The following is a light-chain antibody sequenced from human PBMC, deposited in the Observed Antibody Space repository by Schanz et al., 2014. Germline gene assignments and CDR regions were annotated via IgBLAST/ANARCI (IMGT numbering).Light chain of an antibody. CDR2: DGS. Sequence: IQLTQSPASLSASVGDRVTITCRASQSIGTWLAWYQQKPGKVPKLLIYDGSTLESGVSSRFSGSGSGTDFTLTISSLQPDDFATYYCQQYNSYSPRTFGQGTKVEIK. CDR1: QSIGTW. V-gene: IGKV1-5*01. J-gene: IGKJ1*01. CDR3: QQYNSYSPRT.